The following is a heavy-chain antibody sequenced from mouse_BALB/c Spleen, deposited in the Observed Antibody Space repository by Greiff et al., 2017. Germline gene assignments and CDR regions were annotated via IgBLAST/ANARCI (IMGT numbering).Heavy chain of an antibody. V-gene: IGHV2-9*02. Sequence: QVQLKESGPGLVAPSQSLSITCTVSGFSLTSYGVHWVRQPPGKGLEWLGVIWAGGSTNYNSALMSRLSISKDNSKSQVFLKMNSLQTDDTAMYYCARDRGAGGYYRMDYWGQGTSVTVSS. D-gene: IGHD2-3*01. J-gene: IGHJ4*01. CDR1: GFSLTSYG. CDR2: IWAGGST. CDR3: ARDRGAGGYYRMDY.